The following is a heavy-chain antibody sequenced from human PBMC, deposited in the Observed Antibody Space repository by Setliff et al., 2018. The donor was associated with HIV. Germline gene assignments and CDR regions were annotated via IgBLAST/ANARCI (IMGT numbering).Heavy chain of an antibody. J-gene: IGHJ4*02. D-gene: IGHD6-19*01. CDR2: IYRDGAT. V-gene: IGHV3-53*01. Sequence: GGSLRLSCAASGFTVSDNYMSWVRQAPGKGLEWVSVIYRDGATYYADSVKGRFTISRDTAKNTVYLQMNSLTSEDTAFYYCAKDPTTGAVAVYYFDYWGQGTLVTVSS. CDR1: GFTVSDNY. CDR3: AKDPTTGAVAVYYFDY.